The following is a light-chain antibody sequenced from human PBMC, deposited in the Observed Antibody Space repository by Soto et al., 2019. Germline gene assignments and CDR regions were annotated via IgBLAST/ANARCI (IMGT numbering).Light chain of an antibody. V-gene: IGKV3-20*01. CDR2: GAS. CDR1: QSVSSNY. Sequence: EIVLTQSPGTLSLSPGERATLSCRASQSVSSNYLAWYQRKPGQAPRLLIYGASSRAIDIPNGFSGSGSGTDLTLTITRLEPEDFAVDYCQQYGSSPPTFGQGTKVEI. CDR3: QQYGSSPPT. J-gene: IGKJ1*01.